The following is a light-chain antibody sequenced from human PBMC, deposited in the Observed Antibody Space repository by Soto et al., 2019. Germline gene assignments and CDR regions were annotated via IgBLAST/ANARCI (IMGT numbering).Light chain of an antibody. CDR1: QGIGSA. J-gene: IGKJ4*01. CDR2: DVS. CDR3: QQSNHYPLT. V-gene: IGKV1D-13*01. Sequence: AVQLTQSPSSLSASLGDRVTITCRASQGIGSALAWYQQKPGQAPQLLIFDVSSLTSGVPSRFSGSGSGTDLTLTISSLQPEDFANYYCQQSNHYPLTFGGGTKLEIK.